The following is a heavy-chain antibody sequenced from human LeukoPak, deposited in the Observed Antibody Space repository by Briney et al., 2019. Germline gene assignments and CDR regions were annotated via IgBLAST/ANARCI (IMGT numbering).Heavy chain of an antibody. Sequence: PGGSLRLSCAASGFTFSGYSMSWVRQAPGKGLEWVSYITSTSNTIYYADSVKGRSTISRDNAESSLYLQMNSLRDEDTAVYYCARRGAAAGPDFDSWGQGTLVTVSS. V-gene: IGHV3-48*02. CDR3: ARRGAAAGPDFDS. CDR1: GFTFSGYS. CDR2: ITSTSNTI. D-gene: IGHD6-25*01. J-gene: IGHJ5*01.